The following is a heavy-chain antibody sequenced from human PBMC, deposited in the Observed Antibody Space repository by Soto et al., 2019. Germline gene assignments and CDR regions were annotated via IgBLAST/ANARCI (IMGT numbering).Heavy chain of an antibody. CDR3: ARDRSTGYFDY. Sequence: SETLSLTCAVSGGSISSGGYSWSWIRQPPGKGLEWIGYIYHSGSTYYNPSLKSRVTISVDRSRNQFSLKLSSVTAADTAVYYCARDRSTGYFDYWGQGTLVTVSS. J-gene: IGHJ4*02. V-gene: IGHV4-30-2*01. CDR2: IYHSGST. CDR1: GGSISSGGYS. D-gene: IGHD4-17*01.